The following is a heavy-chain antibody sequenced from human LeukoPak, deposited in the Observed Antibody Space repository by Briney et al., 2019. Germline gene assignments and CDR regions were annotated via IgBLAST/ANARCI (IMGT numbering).Heavy chain of an antibody. CDR1: GGSISSSSYY. V-gene: IGHV4-39*01. CDR2: IYYSGST. J-gene: IGHJ4*02. CDR3: ARHRGGYYPYEYYFDY. Sequence: SETLSLTCTVSGGSISSSSYYWGWIRQPPGKGLEWIGGIYYSGSTYYNPSLKSRVTISVDTSKNQFSLKLSSVTAADTAVYYCARHRGGYYPYEYYFDYWGQGTLVTVSS. D-gene: IGHD3-22*01.